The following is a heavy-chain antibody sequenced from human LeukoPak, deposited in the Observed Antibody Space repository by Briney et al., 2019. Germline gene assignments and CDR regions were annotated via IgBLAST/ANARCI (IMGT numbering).Heavy chain of an antibody. CDR2: ISYDGSNK. CDR3: AKGGEKWELLIGTIDY. CDR1: GFTFSNYG. D-gene: IGHD1-26*01. J-gene: IGHJ4*02. Sequence: GGSLRLSCAASGFTFSNYGMHWVCQAPGKGLEWVAVISYDGSNKYYADSVKGRFTISRDNSKNTLYLQMNSLRAEDTAVYYCAKGGEKWELLIGTIDYWGQGTLVTVSS. V-gene: IGHV3-30*18.